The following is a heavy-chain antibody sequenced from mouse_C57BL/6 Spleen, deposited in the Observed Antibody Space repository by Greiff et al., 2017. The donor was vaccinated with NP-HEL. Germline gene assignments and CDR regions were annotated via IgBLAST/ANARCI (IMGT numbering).Heavy chain of an antibody. Sequence: VQLQQPGAELVRPGTSVKLSCKASGYTFTSYWMHWVKQRPGQGLEWIGVIDPSDSYTNYNQKFKGKATLTVDTSSSTAYMQLSSLTSEDSAVYYCARRGSSSDWYFDVWGTGTTVTVSS. CDR1: GYTFTSYW. CDR2: IDPSDSYT. V-gene: IGHV1-59*01. J-gene: IGHJ1*03. CDR3: ARRGSSSDWYFDV. D-gene: IGHD1-1*01.